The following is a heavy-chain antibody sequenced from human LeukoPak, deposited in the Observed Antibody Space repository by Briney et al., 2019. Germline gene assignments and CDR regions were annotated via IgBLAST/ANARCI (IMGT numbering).Heavy chain of an antibody. D-gene: IGHD6-19*01. V-gene: IGHV3-9*01. J-gene: IGHJ3*02. CDR2: ISWKSGSI. Sequence: PGGSLRLSCAASGFTFDDYAMHWVRQAPGKGLEWVSGISWKSGSIGYADSVKGRFTISRDNAKNSLYLQMNSLRAEDTALYYCAKALYSSGWQDAFDIWGQGTMVTVSS. CDR3: AKALYSSGWQDAFDI. CDR1: GFTFDDYA.